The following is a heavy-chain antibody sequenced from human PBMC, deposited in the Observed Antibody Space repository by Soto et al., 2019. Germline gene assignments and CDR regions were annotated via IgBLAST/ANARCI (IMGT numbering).Heavy chain of an antibody. CDR3: APGTRGVNSFDY. Sequence: PGGSLRLSCAASGFTFSSYGMHWVRQAPGKGLEWVAVISYDGSNKYYADSMKGRFTISRDNSKNTLYLQMNSLRAEDTAVYYCAPGTRGVNSFDYWGQGTLVTVSS. CDR2: ISYDGSNK. CDR1: GFTFSSYG. J-gene: IGHJ4*02. V-gene: IGHV3-30*03. D-gene: IGHD1-20*01.